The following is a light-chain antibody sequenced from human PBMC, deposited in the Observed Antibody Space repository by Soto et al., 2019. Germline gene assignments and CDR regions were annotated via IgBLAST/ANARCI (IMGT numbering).Light chain of an antibody. J-gene: IGLJ2*01. Sequence: QSVLTQPPSVSGAPGQRVTISCTGSSSNIGADYHVHWYQQLPGTAPKLLIYGNTNRPSGVPDRFSGSKSGTSASLVITGLQAEDEADYYCQSYDSSLSLVVFGGGTKLTVL. V-gene: IGLV1-40*01. CDR3: QSYDSSLSLVV. CDR1: SSNIGADYH. CDR2: GNT.